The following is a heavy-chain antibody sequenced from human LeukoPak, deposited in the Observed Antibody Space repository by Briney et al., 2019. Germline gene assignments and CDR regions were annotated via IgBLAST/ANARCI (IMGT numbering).Heavy chain of an antibody. CDR2: TNSDGSST. Sequence: GGSLRLSCAASGFTFSSYGMHWVRQAPGKGLVWVSRTNSDGSSTSYADSVKGRFTISRDNAKNTLYLQMNSLRAEDTAVYYCAPQSGYDWTYHFDYWGQGTLVTVSS. J-gene: IGHJ4*02. D-gene: IGHD5-12*01. CDR3: APQSGYDWTYHFDY. V-gene: IGHV3-74*01. CDR1: GFTFSSYG.